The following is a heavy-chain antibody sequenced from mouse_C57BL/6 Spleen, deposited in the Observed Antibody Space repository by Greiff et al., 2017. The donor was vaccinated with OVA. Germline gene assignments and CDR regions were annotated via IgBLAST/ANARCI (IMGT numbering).Heavy chain of an antibody. Sequence: VQLQQSGPELVKPGASVKFSCKASGYAFSSSWMNWVKQRPGKGLEWIGRIYPGDGDTNYNGKFKGKATLTADNSSSTAYMQLSSLTSEGAAVYFCARAYDSNSFAYWGQGTLVTVSA. V-gene: IGHV1-82*01. CDR2: IYPGDGDT. J-gene: IGHJ3*01. D-gene: IGHD2-5*01. CDR3: ARAYDSNSFAY. CDR1: GYAFSSSW.